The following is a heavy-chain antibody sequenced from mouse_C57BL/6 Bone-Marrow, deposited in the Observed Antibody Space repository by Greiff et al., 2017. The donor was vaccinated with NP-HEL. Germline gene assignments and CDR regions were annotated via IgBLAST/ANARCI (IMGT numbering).Heavy chain of an antibody. CDR1: GYTFTSYW. J-gene: IGHJ2*01. D-gene: IGHD2-4*01. Sequence: QVQLQQPGAELVMPGASVKLSCKASGYTFTSYWMHWVKQRPGQGLEWIGEIDPSDSYTNYNQKFKGQSTLTVDKSSSTAYMQISSLTSEDSAVYYCARGDDYDGYFDYWGQGTTLTVSS. CDR3: ARGDDYDGYFDY. V-gene: IGHV1-69*01. CDR2: IDPSDSYT.